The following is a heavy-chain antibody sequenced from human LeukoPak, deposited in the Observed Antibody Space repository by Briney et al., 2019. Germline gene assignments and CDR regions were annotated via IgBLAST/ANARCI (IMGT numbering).Heavy chain of an antibody. V-gene: IGHV1-18*01. Sequence: GASVNVSCKASGYTFTSYGISWVRQAPGQGLEWMGWISAYNGNINYAQKLQGRVTMTTDTSTSTAYMELRSLRSEDTAVYYCARLDTMTTVTLDYWGQGTLVTVSS. J-gene: IGHJ4*02. CDR3: ARLDTMTTVTLDY. CDR2: ISAYNGNI. CDR1: GYTFTSYG. D-gene: IGHD4-17*01.